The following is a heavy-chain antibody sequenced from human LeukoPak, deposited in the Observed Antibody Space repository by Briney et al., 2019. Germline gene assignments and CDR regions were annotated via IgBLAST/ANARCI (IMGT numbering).Heavy chain of an antibody. CDR1: GYTFTNHW. J-gene: IGHJ4*02. CDR2: IDPSDSYT. CDR3: ARAPDSDSGYDYFDY. V-gene: IGHV5-10-1*01. D-gene: IGHD5-12*01. Sequence: LGASLQISCKCSGYTFTNHWISWVRQLPGKGLEWMGKIDPSDSYTNYSPSFQGHVTISADKSISTACLQWSSLKASDTAMYYCARAPDSDSGYDYFDYWSQGTLVTVSS.